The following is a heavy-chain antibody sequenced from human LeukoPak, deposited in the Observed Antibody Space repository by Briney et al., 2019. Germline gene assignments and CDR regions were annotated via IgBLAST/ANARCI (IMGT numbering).Heavy chain of an antibody. CDR1: GFSFTGYA. J-gene: IGHJ4*02. CDR2: ISSSGSLI. Sequence: GGSLRLSCAASGFSFTGYAMHWVRQAPGKGLEWVSYISSSGSLIYYGDAVKGRFTISRDSARNTLYLLMNSLRAEDTAIYYCAREPLDYWGQGTLVTVSS. CDR3: AREPLDY. V-gene: IGHV3-48*01.